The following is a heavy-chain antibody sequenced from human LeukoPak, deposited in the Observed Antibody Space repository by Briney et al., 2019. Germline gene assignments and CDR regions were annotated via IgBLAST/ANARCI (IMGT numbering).Heavy chain of an antibody. CDR3: AGRGPYYYDSSRIRGAFDI. CDR1: GFTFSSYW. CDR2: ISSSSSTI. V-gene: IGHV3-48*04. D-gene: IGHD3-22*01. J-gene: IGHJ3*02. Sequence: GGSLRLSCAASGFTFSSYWMSWVRQAPGKGLEWVSYISSSSSTIYYADSVKGRFTISRDNAKNSLYLQMDSLRAGDTAVYYCAGRGPYYYDSSRIRGAFDIWGQGTMVTVSS.